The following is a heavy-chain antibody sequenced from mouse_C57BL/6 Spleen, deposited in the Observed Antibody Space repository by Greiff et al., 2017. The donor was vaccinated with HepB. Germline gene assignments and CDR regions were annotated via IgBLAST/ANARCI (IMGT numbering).Heavy chain of an antibody. V-gene: IGHV1-78*01. CDR2: IYPRDGST. J-gene: IGHJ1*03. Sequence: VHLVESDAELVKPGASVKISCKVSGYTFTDHTIHWMKQRPEQGLEWIGYIYPRDGSTKYNEKFKGKATLTADKSSSTAYMQLNSLTSEDSAVYFCAREIYYGSSYGYFDVWGTGTTVTVSS. CDR3: AREIYYGSSYGYFDV. CDR1: GYTFTDHT. D-gene: IGHD1-1*01.